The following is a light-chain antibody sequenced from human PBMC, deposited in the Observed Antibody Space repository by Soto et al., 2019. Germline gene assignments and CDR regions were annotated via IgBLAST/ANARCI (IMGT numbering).Light chain of an antibody. Sequence: EIVLTQSPATLSLSPGKRATLSCRASQSVSSYLAWYQQKPGQAPRLLIYDASNRATGIPARFSGSGSGTDFTLTISSLEPEDFAVYYWQQRSNWPPWTFGRGTKVEIK. CDR2: DAS. CDR3: QQRSNWPPWT. J-gene: IGKJ1*01. CDR1: QSVSSY. V-gene: IGKV3-11*01.